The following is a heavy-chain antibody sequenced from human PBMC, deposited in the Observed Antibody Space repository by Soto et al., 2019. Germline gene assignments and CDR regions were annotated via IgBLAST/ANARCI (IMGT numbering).Heavy chain of an antibody. V-gene: IGHV1-2*02. J-gene: IGHJ6*02. D-gene: IGHD2-2*01. CDR1: GYTFTGYY. Sequence: ASVKVSCEASGYTFTGYYMHWVRQAPGQGLEWMGWINPNSGGTNYAQKFQGRVTMTRHTSISTAYMELSRLRSDDTAVYYCAREGDLIVVVPAATVYYYGMDVWGQGTTVTVSS. CDR2: INPNSGGT. CDR3: AREGDLIVVVPAATVYYYGMDV.